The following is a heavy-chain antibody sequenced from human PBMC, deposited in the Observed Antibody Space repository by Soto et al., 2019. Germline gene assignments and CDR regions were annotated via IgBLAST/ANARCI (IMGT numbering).Heavy chain of an antibody. V-gene: IGHV1-69*01. D-gene: IGHD1-20*01. CDR3: ARDRITGTTYDY. CDR2: IIPILGSA. CDR1: GGTFSDYT. Sequence: QVQLVQSGAEVKKPGSSVKVSCKASGGTFSDYTITWVRQAPGQGLEWMVGIIPILGSAKYAQKFQGRVTITADESTSTAYMELSSLRYEDTAVYYCARDRITGTTYDYWGQGTLVTVSS. J-gene: IGHJ4*02.